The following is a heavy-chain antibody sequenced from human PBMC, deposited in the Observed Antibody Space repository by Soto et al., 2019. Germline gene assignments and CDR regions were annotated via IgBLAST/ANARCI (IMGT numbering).Heavy chain of an antibody. Sequence: EVQLVESGGGFVQRGGSLRLSCAVSGLTFSTNTINWVRQAPGKGLEWVSYISTSSTAIYYADSVKGRFTISRDDAKSSLYLQMNSLRDEDTAVYYCVRTDSGRERGYWGQGTLVTVSS. CDR3: VRTDSGRERGY. CDR1: GLTFSTNT. J-gene: IGHJ4*02. V-gene: IGHV3-48*02. D-gene: IGHD6-25*01. CDR2: ISTSSTAI.